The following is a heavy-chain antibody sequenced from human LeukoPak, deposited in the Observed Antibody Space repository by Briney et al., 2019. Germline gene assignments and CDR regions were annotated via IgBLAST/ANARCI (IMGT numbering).Heavy chain of an antibody. D-gene: IGHD2-2*01. CDR3: ARQSGDIVVDQRIMGGWFDP. Sequence: SETLSLTCTVSGGSISSGGYYWSWIRQHPGKGLEWIGYIYYSGSTYYNPSLKSRVTISVDTSKNQFSLKLSSVTAADTAVYYCARQSGDIVVDQRIMGGWFDPWGQGTVVTVSS. CDR2: IYYSGST. V-gene: IGHV4-31*03. J-gene: IGHJ5*02. CDR1: GGSISSGGYY.